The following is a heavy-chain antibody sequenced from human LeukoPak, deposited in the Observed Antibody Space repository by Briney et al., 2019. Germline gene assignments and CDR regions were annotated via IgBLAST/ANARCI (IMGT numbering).Heavy chain of an antibody. CDR3: VRGATVVTAYYYYYMDV. Sequence: SETLSLTCAVYGGSFSGYYWSWIRQPPGKGLEWIGEINHSGSTNYNPSLKSRVTISVDTSKNQFSLKLSSVTAADTAVYYCVRGATVVTAYYYYYMDVWGKGTTVTVSS. CDR1: GGSFSGYY. V-gene: IGHV4-34*01. D-gene: IGHD4-23*01. J-gene: IGHJ6*03. CDR2: INHSGST.